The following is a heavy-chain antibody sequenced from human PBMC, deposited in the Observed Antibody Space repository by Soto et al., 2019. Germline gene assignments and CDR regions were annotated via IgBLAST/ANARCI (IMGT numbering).Heavy chain of an antibody. J-gene: IGHJ6*02. Sequence: TSETLSLTCTVSGGSISSYYWSWIRQPPGKGLEWIGYIYYSGSTNYNPSLKSRVTISVDTSKNQFSLKLSSVTAADTAVYYCARDLTMVRGVTDYYGMDVWGQGTTVTVSS. CDR1: GGSISSYY. CDR2: IYYSGST. D-gene: IGHD3-10*01. CDR3: ARDLTMVRGVTDYYGMDV. V-gene: IGHV4-59*01.